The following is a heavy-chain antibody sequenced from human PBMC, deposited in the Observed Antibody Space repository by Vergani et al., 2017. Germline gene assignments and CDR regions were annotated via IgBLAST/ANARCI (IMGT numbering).Heavy chain of an antibody. Sequence: QAQLGQSDSEVKKPGDSVTLSCKTSGYTFVNHPITWVRQAPGQGLEWMGWISPYNHKTLYSQKVEGRVTMTSDTSSSIVLLELRRLTSDDTAIYYCARSQVATNGFDLWGRGTLVTVSS. J-gene: IGHJ4*02. CDR3: ARSQVATNGFDL. D-gene: IGHD2-21*02. V-gene: IGHV1-18*04. CDR2: ISPYNHKT. CDR1: GYTFVNHP.